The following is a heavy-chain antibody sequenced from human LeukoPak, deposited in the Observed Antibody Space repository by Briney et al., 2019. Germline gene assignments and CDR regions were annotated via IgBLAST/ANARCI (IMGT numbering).Heavy chain of an antibody. CDR1: GFTFSSYS. Sequence: PGGSLRLSCAASGFTFSSYSMNWVRQAPGKGLEWVSSISSSSSYIYYADSVKGRFTISRDNAKNSLYLQMNSLRAEDTAVYYGAEDFRFLEDYWGQETLSPSPQ. J-gene: IGHJ4*02. CDR3: AEDFRFLEDY. D-gene: IGHD3-3*01. CDR2: ISSSSSYI. V-gene: IGHV3-21*06.